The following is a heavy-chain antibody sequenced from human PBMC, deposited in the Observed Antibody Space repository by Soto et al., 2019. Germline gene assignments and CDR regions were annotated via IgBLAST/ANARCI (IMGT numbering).Heavy chain of an antibody. J-gene: IGHJ5*01. CDR3: ARDPNIVVVPAALEASNWFDP. CDR1: GYTFTSYG. Sequence: GASVKVSCKASGYTFTSYGISWVRQAPGQGLEWMGWISAYNGNTNYAQKLQGRVTMTTDTSTSTAYMELRSLRSDDTAVYYCARDPNIVVVPAALEASNWFDPWGQGTLVTVSS. V-gene: IGHV1-18*01. CDR2: ISAYNGNT. D-gene: IGHD2-2*01.